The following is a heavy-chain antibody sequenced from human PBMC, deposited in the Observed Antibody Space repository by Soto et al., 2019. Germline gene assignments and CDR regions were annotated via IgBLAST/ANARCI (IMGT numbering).Heavy chain of an antibody. J-gene: IGHJ3*01. CDR2: SNPEDGET. CDR1: GYTLTETS. V-gene: IGHV1-24*01. D-gene: IGHD3-22*01. CDR3: ARGAATKIVVVMYDALEL. Sequence: ASVKVSCKVSGYTLTETSIHWVRQAPGMGLEWMGGSNPEDGETIYAQKFQGRLTISADESTRTAYMELSGLRSEDTAIYYCARGAATKIVVVMYDALELWGQGTMVTVSS.